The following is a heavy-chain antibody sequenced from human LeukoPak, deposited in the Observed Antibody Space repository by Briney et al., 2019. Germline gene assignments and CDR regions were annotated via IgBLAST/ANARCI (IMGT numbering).Heavy chain of an antibody. J-gene: IGHJ3*02. Sequence: GGSLRLSCAASGFTFSSYSMNWVRQAPGKGLEWVSYISSSSITIYYADSVKGRFTISRDNAKNSLNLQMNSLRAEDTAVYYCARSFYDSSGQPDAFDIWGQGTMVTVSS. CDR1: GFTFSSYS. CDR3: ARSFYDSSGQPDAFDI. V-gene: IGHV3-48*04. CDR2: ISSSSITI. D-gene: IGHD3-22*01.